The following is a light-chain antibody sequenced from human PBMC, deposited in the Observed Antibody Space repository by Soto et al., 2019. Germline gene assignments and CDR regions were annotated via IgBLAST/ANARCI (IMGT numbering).Light chain of an antibody. J-gene: IGLJ3*02. CDR3: SSYASSSTWV. CDR2: EVS. CDR1: SSDVGDYNY. V-gene: IGLV2-14*01. Sequence: QSVLTQPASVSGSPGQSITLSCTGTSSDVGDYNYVSWYQQHPGKAPRLIIYEVSYRPSGVSNRFSGSKSGNTASLTISGLQAEDEADYYCSSYASSSTWVFGGVTKVTVL.